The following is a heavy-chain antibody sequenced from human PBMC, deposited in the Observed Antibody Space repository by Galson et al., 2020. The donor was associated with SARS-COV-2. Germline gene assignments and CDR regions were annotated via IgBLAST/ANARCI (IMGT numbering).Heavy chain of an antibody. Sequence: SETLSLTCAVYGGSFSGYYWSWIRQPPGKGLEWIGEINHSGSTNYNPSLKSRVTISVDTSKNQFSLKLSSVTAADTAVYYCARGVTLGIFEGMDVWGQGTTVTVSS. CDR2: INHSGST. CDR1: GGSFSGYY. J-gene: IGHJ6*02. CDR3: ARGVTLGIFEGMDV. D-gene: IGHD7-27*01. V-gene: IGHV4-34*01.